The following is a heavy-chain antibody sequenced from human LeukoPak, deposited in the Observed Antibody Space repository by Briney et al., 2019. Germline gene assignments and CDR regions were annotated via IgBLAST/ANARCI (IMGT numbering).Heavy chain of an antibody. CDR1: GFTFSSYS. CDR2: ISSSSSYI. Sequence: GGSLRLSCAASGFTFSSYSMNWVRQAPGKGLEWVSSISSSSSYIYYADSVKGRFTISRDNAKNSLYLQMNSLRAEDTAVYYCARDLAGGSARPHWGQGTLVTVSS. D-gene: IGHD3-10*01. V-gene: IGHV3-21*01. J-gene: IGHJ4*02. CDR3: ARDLAGGSARPH.